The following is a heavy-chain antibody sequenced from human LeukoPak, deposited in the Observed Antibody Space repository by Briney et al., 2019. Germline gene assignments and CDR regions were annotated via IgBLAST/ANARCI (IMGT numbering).Heavy chain of an antibody. CDR3: ARGSSAHWYFDL. V-gene: IGHV3-13*01. J-gene: IGHJ2*01. CDR2: IGTAGDT. CDR1: GFTFSSYD. Sequence: PGGSLRLSCAASGFTFSSYDMHWVRQATGKGLEWVSAIGTAGDTYYPGSVKGRFTISRENAKNSLYLQMNSLRAGDTAVYYCARGSSAHWYFDLWGRGTLVTVSS. D-gene: IGHD2-2*01.